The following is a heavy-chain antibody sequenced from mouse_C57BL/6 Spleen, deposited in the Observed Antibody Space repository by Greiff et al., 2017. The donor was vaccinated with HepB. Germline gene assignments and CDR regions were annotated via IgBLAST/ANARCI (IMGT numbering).Heavy chain of an antibody. CDR2: IHPNSGST. Sequence: QVQLQQPGAELVKPGASVKLSCKASGYTFTSYWMPWVKQRPEQGLEWIGMIHPNSGSTNYNEKFKSKATLTVDKSSSTAYMQLSSLTSEDSAVYYCSIYYYDYYAMDYWGQGTSVTVSS. CDR3: SIYYYDYYAMDY. V-gene: IGHV1-64*01. CDR1: GYTFTSYW. D-gene: IGHD1-1*01. J-gene: IGHJ4*01.